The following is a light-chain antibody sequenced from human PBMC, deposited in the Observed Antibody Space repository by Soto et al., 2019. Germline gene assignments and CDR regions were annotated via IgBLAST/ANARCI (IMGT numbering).Light chain of an antibody. Sequence: EIVMTQSPATLSVSPGERATLYCRASQSVSSNLAWYQQKHGQAPRLRIYGASTRATGIPARFSGSGSGTEFTLTISVMQSEDFAVYYCQQYNNCPRTVGQGTKVEIK. J-gene: IGKJ1*01. CDR2: GAS. CDR1: QSVSSN. CDR3: QQYNNCPRT. V-gene: IGKV3-15*01.